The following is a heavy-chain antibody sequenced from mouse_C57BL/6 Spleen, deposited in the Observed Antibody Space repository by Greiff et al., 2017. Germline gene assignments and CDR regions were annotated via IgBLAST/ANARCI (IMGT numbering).Heavy chain of an antibody. J-gene: IGHJ4*01. CDR2: IPPNSGST. V-gene: IGHV1-64*01. Sequence: VQLQQPGAELVKPGASVKLSCKASGYTFTSYWMHWVKQRPGQGLEWIGMIPPNSGSTNYNEKFKSKATLTVDKSSSTAYMQLSSLTSEDSAVXYGAREGLRTGLWYAMDYWGQGTSVTVSS. D-gene: IGHD2-4*01. CDR1: GYTFTSYW. CDR3: AREGLRTGLWYAMDY.